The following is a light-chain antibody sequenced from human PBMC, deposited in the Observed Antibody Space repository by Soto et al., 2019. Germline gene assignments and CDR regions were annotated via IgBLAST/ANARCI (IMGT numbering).Light chain of an antibody. J-gene: IGLJ2*01. CDR2: EVS. CDR1: SSDVGGYNY. V-gene: IGLV2-8*01. CDR3: SSFAGGNNLL. Sequence: QSALTQPPSASGSPGQSVTISCTGTSSDVGGYNYVSWYQQHPGKAPKLLIYEVSKRPSGVPDRFSGSKSDNTASLTVSGLQAEDEADYYCSSFAGGNNLLFGGGTKVTV.